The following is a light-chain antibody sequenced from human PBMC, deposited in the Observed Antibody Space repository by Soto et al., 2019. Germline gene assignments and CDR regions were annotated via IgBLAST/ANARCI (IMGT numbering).Light chain of an antibody. CDR1: RSIRTY. J-gene: IGKJ3*01. CDR3: QQSYSSPRFT. Sequence: DIQMTQSPSSLSASVGDRVTISCRASRSIRTYLNWYQLKPGKAPKLLIYATSTLQNGVPSRFSGSGSGTDFTLTISSLQPEDFATYYCQQSYSSPRFTFGPGTKLDFK. CDR2: ATS. V-gene: IGKV1-39*01.